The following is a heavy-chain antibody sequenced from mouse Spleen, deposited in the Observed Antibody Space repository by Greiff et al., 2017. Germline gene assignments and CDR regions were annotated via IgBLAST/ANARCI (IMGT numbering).Heavy chain of an antibody. V-gene: IGHV5-9-3*01. CDR3: ARRDGYDWFAY. Sequence: EVQVVESGGGLVKLGGSLKLSCAASGFTFSSYAMSWVRQTPEKRLEWVATISSGGGNTYYPDSVKGRFTISRDNAKNTLYLQMSSLKSEDTAMYYCARRDGYDWFAYWGQGTLVTVSA. J-gene: IGHJ3*01. CDR1: GFTFSSYA. CDR2: ISSGGGNT. D-gene: IGHD2-2*01.